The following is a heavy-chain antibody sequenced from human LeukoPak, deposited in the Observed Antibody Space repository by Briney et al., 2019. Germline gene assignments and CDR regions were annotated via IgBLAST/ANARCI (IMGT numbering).Heavy chain of an antibody. CDR2: FDPEDGET. D-gene: IGHD1-26*01. J-gene: IGHJ1*01. Sequence: ASVKVSCKVSGYTLTELSMHWVRQAPGKGLEWMGGFDPEDGETIYAQKFQGRVTMTEDTSTDTACMELSSLRSEDTAVYYCATDSGSYYAEYFQHWGQGTLVTVSS. V-gene: IGHV1-24*01. CDR1: GYTLTELS. CDR3: ATDSGSYYAEYFQH.